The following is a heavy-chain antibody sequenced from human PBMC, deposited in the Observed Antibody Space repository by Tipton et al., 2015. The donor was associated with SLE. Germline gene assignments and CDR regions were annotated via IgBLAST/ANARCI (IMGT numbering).Heavy chain of an antibody. Sequence: TLPLTCTVSGGSISSHSWSWLRQPPGKGLAWIGYIYYSGSTNYNPSLKSRVTLSVDTSKNQFSLKLSSVSAADTAVYYCARDLGEDYDFWSGQGYWGQGTLVTVSS. V-gene: IGHV4-59*11. CDR3: ARDLGEDYDFWSGQGY. J-gene: IGHJ4*02. CDR1: GGSISSHS. CDR2: IYYSGST. D-gene: IGHD3-3*01.